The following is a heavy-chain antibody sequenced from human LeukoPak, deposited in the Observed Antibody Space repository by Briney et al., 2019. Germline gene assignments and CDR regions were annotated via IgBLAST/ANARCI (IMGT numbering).Heavy chain of an antibody. CDR3: ASGGGYYDSSGYLLSRGRNTYNWFDP. CDR2: IIPIFGTA. J-gene: IGHJ5*02. CDR1: GGTFSSYA. Sequence: SVKVSCKASGGTFSSYAISWVRQAPGQGLEWMGGIIPIFGTANYAQKFQGRVTITADKSTSTAYMELSSLRSEDTAVYCCASGGGYYDSSGYLLSRGRNTYNWFDPWGQGTLVTVSS. V-gene: IGHV1-69*06. D-gene: IGHD3-22*01.